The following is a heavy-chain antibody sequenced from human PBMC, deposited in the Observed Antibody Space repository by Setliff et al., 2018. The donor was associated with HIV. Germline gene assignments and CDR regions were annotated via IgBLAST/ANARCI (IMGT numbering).Heavy chain of an antibody. CDR1: GDSISSSSYY. Sequence: PSETLSLTCTVSGDSISSSSYYWSWIRQPPGKGLEWIGYMYYSGSTNYNPSLKSRVTISLDTSKNQFSLKVTSVTAADTAKYFCARGTVSTSYYYYMDVWGKGATVTVSS. J-gene: IGHJ6*03. CDR2: MYYSGST. CDR3: ARGTVSTSYYYYMDV. V-gene: IGHV4-61*01. D-gene: IGHD4-4*01.